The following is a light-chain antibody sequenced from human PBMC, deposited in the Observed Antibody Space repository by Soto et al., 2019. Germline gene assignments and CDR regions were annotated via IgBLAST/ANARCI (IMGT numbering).Light chain of an antibody. CDR1: SSNIGAGYD. Sequence: QSVLTQLPSVSGAPGQRVTISCTGSSSNIGAGYDVHWYQQLPGTAPKLLIYGNSNRPSGVPDRISGSKSGTSASLAITGLQAEDEADYYCQSYDNSLSGYVFGTGTKVTFL. CDR2: GNS. CDR3: QSYDNSLSGYV. V-gene: IGLV1-40*01. J-gene: IGLJ1*01.